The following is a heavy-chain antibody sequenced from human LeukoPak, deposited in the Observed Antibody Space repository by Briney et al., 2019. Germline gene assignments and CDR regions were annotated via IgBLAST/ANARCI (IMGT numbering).Heavy chain of an antibody. Sequence: GGSLRLSCATSGFTFSDYWMSWVRRAPGKGLEWVANIKQDGSDKYYVDSVKGRFTISRDNAKNSLYLQMNTLRAEDTAVYYCARGEGLGTTNGGYYFAYWGQGSLVIVSS. CDR1: GFTFSDYW. CDR3: ARGEGLGTTNGGYYFAY. V-gene: IGHV3-7*01. CDR2: IKQDGSDK. D-gene: IGHD1-26*01. J-gene: IGHJ4*02.